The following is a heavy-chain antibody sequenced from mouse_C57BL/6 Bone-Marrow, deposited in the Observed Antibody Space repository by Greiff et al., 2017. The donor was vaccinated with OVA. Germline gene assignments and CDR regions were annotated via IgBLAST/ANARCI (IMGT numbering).Heavy chain of an antibody. J-gene: IGHJ2*01. CDR3: ARQTGKRFDY. CDR1: GYTFTSYW. CDR2: IYPSDSET. V-gene: IGHV1-61*01. Sequence: QVQLQQPGAELVRPGSSVKLSCKASGYTFTSYWMDWVKQRPGQGLEWIGNIYPSDSETHYNQQFKDKATLTVDKSSSTAYMQLSSLTSEDSAVYYCARQTGKRFDYWGQGTTLTVSS.